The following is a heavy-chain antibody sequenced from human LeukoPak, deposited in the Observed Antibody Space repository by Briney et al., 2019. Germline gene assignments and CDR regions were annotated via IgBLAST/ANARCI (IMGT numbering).Heavy chain of an antibody. CDR3: ASTKTYYYGSGSYYRDY. CDR2: INPNSGGT. Sequence: ASVKVSCKASGSTFTGYYMHWVRQAPGQGLEWMGWINPNSGGTKYAQKFQGRVIMTRDTSISTVYMELSRLRSDDTAVYYCASTKTYYYGSGSYYRDYWGQGTLVTVSS. D-gene: IGHD3-10*01. J-gene: IGHJ4*02. V-gene: IGHV1-2*02. CDR1: GSTFTGYY.